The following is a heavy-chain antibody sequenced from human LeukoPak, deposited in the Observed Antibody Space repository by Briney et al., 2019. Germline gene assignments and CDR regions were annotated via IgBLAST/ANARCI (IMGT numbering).Heavy chain of an antibody. D-gene: IGHD2-2*01. V-gene: IGHV4-39*01. J-gene: IGHJ4*02. CDR2: IYYSGNT. Sequence: SETLSLTCTVSGVSISSSNSYWGWIRQPPGKGLEWIGSIYYSGNTYYNASLKSQVSISIDTSKNQFSLRLTSVTAADTAVYYCARALYHTFDYWGQGTLVTVSS. CDR3: ARALYHTFDY. CDR1: GVSISSSNSY.